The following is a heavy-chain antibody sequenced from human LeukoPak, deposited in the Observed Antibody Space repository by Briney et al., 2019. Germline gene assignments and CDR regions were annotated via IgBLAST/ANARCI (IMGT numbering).Heavy chain of an antibody. Sequence: PGGSLRLSCAASGFTFSSYGMHWVRQAPGKGLEWVAVIWYGGSNKYYADSVKGRFTISRDNSKNTLYLQMNSLRAEDTAVYYCAKLQTTVTHVGYWGQGTLVTVSS. D-gene: IGHD4-17*01. CDR1: GFTFSSYG. V-gene: IGHV3-30*02. J-gene: IGHJ4*02. CDR2: IWYGGSNK. CDR3: AKLQTTVTHVGY.